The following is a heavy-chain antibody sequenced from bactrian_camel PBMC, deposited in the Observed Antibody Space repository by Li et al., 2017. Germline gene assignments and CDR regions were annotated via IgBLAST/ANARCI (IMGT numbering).Heavy chain of an antibody. D-gene: IGHD2*01. Sequence: VQLVESGGDLVWPGGSLRIACAASGFTFSRYSLSWVRQAPGKGLEWVSRITSDGSTTYYADSVKGRFTISRDNAKNTVSLQMNSLKSEDTALYFCTMMFSGGSFGYWGQGTQVTVS. CDR1: GFTFSRYS. CDR3: TMMFSGGSFGY. CDR2: ITSDGSTT. V-gene: IGHV3S40*01. J-gene: IGHJ6*01.